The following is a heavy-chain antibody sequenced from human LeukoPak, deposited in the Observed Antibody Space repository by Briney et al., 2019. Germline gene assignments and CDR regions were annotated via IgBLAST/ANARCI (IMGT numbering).Heavy chain of an antibody. D-gene: IGHD2-21*01. CDR3: ARDGCGGDCYGLDYYYMDV. CDR2: IYTSGST. V-gene: IGHV4-61*02. J-gene: IGHJ6*03. Sequence: PSQTLSLTCTVSGGSISSGSYYWSWIRQPAGKGLEWIGRIYTSGSTNYNPSLKSRVTISVDTSKNQFSLKLSSVTAADTAVYYCARDGCGGDCYGLDYYYMDVWGKGTTVTVSS. CDR1: GGSISSGSYY.